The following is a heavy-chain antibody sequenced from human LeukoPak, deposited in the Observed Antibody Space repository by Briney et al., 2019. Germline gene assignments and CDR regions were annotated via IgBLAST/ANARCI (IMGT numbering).Heavy chain of an antibody. Sequence: GGSLRLSCAASGFTFGDYAMHWVRQAPGKGLEWVSLIRGDGRTTSYASSVKGRFTISRDNSKNSLYLQMSSLRGEDTAMYYCAKDAVAGTWLHYWGQGTLVTVSS. CDR1: GFTFGDYA. J-gene: IGHJ4*02. V-gene: IGHV3-43*02. CDR3: AKDAVAGTWLHY. CDR2: IRGDGRTT. D-gene: IGHD6-19*01.